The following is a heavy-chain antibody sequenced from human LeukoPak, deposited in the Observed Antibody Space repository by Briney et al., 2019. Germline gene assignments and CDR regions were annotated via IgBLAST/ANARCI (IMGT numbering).Heavy chain of an antibody. Sequence: GGSLRLSCAASGFTFSSYAMHWVRQVPGKGLEWVAVISYDGSNKYYADSVKGRFTISRDNSKNTLYLQMNSLRAEDTAVYYCARSPEQLALYYWGQGTLVTVSS. D-gene: IGHD6-6*01. CDR1: GFTFSSYA. CDR3: ARSPEQLALYY. J-gene: IGHJ4*02. V-gene: IGHV3-30-3*01. CDR2: ISYDGSNK.